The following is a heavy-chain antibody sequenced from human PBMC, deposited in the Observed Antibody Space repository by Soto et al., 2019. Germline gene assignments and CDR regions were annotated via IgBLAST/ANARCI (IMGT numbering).Heavy chain of an antibody. D-gene: IGHD3-16*01. CDR3: ARGEDYVWGSYNY. CDR2: MNPNSGDT. Sequence: ASVKVSCKASGYTFTSYDINWVRQATGQGLEWMGWMNPNSGDTGYAQKFQGRVTMTRNTSISTAYMELSSLRSEDTAVYYCARGEDYVWGSYNYWGQGTLVTVSS. CDR1: GYTFTSYD. J-gene: IGHJ4*02. V-gene: IGHV1-8*01.